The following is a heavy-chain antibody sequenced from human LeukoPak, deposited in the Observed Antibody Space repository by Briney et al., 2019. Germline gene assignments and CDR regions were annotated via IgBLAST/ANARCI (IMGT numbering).Heavy chain of an antibody. V-gene: IGHV1-24*01. Sequence: ASVKVSCKVSGYTLTELSMHWVRQAPGKGLEWMGGFDPEDGETIYAQKFQGRVTMTEDTSTDTAYMEVSSLRSEDTAVYYCARDNSVEDTAWWFDPWGQGTLVTVSS. J-gene: IGHJ5*02. CDR1: GYTLTELS. D-gene: IGHD4-23*01. CDR3: ARDNSVEDTAWWFDP. CDR2: FDPEDGET.